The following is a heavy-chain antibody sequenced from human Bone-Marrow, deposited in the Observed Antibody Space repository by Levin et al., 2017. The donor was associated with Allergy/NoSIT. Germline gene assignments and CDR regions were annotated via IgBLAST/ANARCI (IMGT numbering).Heavy chain of an antibody. D-gene: IGHD4-17*01. J-gene: IGHJ6*02. CDR2: ISYDGSNK. CDR3: ARVFYGDYPIDGGMDV. Sequence: GGSLRLSCAASGFTFSSYAMHWVRQAPGKGLEWVAVISYDGSNKYYADSVKGRFTISRDNSKNTLYLQMNSLRAEDTAVYYCARVFYGDYPIDGGMDVWGQGTTVTVSS. CDR1: GFTFSSYA. V-gene: IGHV3-30*04.